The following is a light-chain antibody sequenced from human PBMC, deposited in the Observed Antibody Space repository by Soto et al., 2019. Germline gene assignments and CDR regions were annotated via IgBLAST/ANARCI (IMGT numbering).Light chain of an antibody. CDR2: GAS. CDR1: QTISND. Sequence: EVVMTQSPATVSVSPGEGVTLSCRASQTISNDLAWYQQKPGQAPRLLIYGASTRATGVPARFSGGGAATEFSLTISSLLSADFAFYYCRQNNKWPPVTFGGGTKVEIK. V-gene: IGKV3-15*01. CDR3: RQNNKWPPVT. J-gene: IGKJ4*01.